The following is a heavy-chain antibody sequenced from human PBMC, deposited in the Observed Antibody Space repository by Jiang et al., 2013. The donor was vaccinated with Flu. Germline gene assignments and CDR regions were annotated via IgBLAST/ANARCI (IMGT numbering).Heavy chain of an antibody. D-gene: IGHD3-10*01. CDR1: GGSISSGGYY. Sequence: GLVKPSQTLSLTCTVSGGSISSGGYYWSWIRQHPGKGLEWIGYIYYSGSTYYNPSLKSRVTISVDTSKNQFSLKLSSVTAADTAVYYCARDRGRPYYFDYWGQGTLVTVSS. V-gene: IGHV4-31*03. J-gene: IGHJ4*02. CDR3: ARDRGRPYYFDY. CDR2: IYYSGST.